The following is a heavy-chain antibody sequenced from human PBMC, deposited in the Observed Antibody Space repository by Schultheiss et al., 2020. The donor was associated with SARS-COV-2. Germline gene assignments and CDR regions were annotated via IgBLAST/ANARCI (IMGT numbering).Heavy chain of an antibody. CDR1: GFTFNNYA. D-gene: IGHD3-16*01. V-gene: IGHV3-23*01. CDR2: ISGRGDSR. Sequence: GGSLRLSCAVSGFTFNNYAMSWVRQAPGKGLEWVSGISGRGDSRDYADSVKGQFTISRDNSKNTLYLQMNSLRAEDTAVYYCARDLSRLWRHGMDVWGQGTTVTVSS. J-gene: IGHJ6*02. CDR3: ARDLSRLWRHGMDV.